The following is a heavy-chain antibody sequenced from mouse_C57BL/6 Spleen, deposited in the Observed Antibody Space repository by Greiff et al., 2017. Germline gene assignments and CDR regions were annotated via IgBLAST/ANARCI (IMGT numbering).Heavy chain of an antibody. V-gene: IGHV1-82*01. J-gene: IGHJ3*01. CDR2: IYPGDGDT. CDR1: GYAFSSSW. CDR3: APRYDDYAAWFAY. D-gene: IGHD2-3*01. Sequence: QVQLQQSGPELVKPGASVKISCKASGYAFSSSWMNWVKQRPGQGLEWIGRIYPGDGDTNYNEKFKGKATLTADKSSSTAYMQLSSLTSEDSAVYYCAPRYDDYAAWFAYWGQGTLVTVSA.